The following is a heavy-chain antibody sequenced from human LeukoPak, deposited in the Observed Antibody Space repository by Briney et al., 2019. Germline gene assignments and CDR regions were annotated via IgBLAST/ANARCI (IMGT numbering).Heavy chain of an antibody. J-gene: IGHJ4*02. V-gene: IGHV3-23*01. CDR2: INYSGSGT. Sequence: PGGSLRLSCAASGITFSTYAMTWVRQAPGKGLEWVSSINYSGSGTFYADSVKGRFTISRDNSKDTLYLQMNSLRAEDTAVYYCVKDPPGAVALYWGQGTLVTVSS. CDR1: GITFSTYA. CDR3: VKDPPGAVALY. D-gene: IGHD6-19*01.